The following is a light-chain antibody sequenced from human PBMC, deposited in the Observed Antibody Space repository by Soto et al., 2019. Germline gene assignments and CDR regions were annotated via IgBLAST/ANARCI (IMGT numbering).Light chain of an antibody. CDR1: RSDVGGYNF. Sequence: QSALIQPHSASGSPGQSVAISCTGTRSDVGGYNFVSWYQQYPGKSPKLIIYEVTQRPSGVPDRFSGSKSGNTASLTVSGLQPEDEADYYCSSYAGGKAVFGGGTKLTVL. J-gene: IGLJ2*01. CDR2: EVT. CDR3: SSYAGGKAV. V-gene: IGLV2-8*01.